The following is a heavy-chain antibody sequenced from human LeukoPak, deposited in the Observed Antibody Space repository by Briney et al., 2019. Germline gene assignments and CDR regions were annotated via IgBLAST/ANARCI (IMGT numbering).Heavy chain of an antibody. D-gene: IGHD3-22*01. CDR3: AREYYYDSSGYDENAFDI. Sequence: ASVKVSCKASGYTFTGYYMHWVRQAPGQGLEWMGIINPSGGSTSYAQKFQGRVTMTRDTSTSTVYMELSSLRSEDTAVYYCAREYYYDSSGYDENAFDIWGQGTMVTVSS. CDR2: INPSGGST. V-gene: IGHV1-46*01. J-gene: IGHJ3*02. CDR1: GYTFTGYY.